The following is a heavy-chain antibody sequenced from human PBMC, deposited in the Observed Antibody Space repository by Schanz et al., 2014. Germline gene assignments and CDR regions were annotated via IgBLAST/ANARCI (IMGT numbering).Heavy chain of an antibody. CDR1: GFTFSSYA. Sequence: QVQLLQFGGGVVQPGRSLRLSCAASGFTFSSYAMHWVRQAPGKGLEWVSTIYASGATYYADSVKRRFTISRDISKNTLHLQVTSLRAEDTAVYYCAKQIHYDILTVTRNWGQGTLVTFSS. V-gene: IGHV3-NL1*01. CDR3: AKQIHYDILTVTRN. CDR2: IYASGAT. D-gene: IGHD3-9*01. J-gene: IGHJ4*02.